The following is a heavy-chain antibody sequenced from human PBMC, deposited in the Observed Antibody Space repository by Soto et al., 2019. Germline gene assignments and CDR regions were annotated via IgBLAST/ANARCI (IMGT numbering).Heavy chain of an antibody. CDR1: GFTFSNYG. J-gene: IGHJ4*02. CDR2: ISYDGNNK. CDR3: ATFAYNWNDGFFDF. Sequence: QVQLVESGGGVVQPGRSLRLSCAASGFTFSNYGMHWVRQAPGKGLEWVAVISYDGNNKYYADSVKGRFTISRDNSKNTLYLQMNSLRAEDTAVYYCATFAYNWNDGFFDFWGQGTLVTVSS. D-gene: IGHD1-1*01. V-gene: IGHV3-30*03.